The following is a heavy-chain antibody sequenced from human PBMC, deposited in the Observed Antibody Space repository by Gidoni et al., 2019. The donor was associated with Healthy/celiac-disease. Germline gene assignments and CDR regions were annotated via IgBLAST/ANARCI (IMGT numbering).Heavy chain of an antibody. Sequence: QVQLQQWGAGLLKPSETLSITCAVYGGSFSWYYWSWIRKPTGKGLEWIGEINHSGSTNYNPSLKSRVTIAVDTSKNQFSLKLSSVTAADTAVYYCAREVADPGYWYFDLWGRGTLVTVSS. CDR3: AREVADPGYWYFDL. V-gene: IGHV4-34*01. D-gene: IGHD2-15*01. CDR2: INHSGST. J-gene: IGHJ2*01. CDR1: GGSFSWYY.